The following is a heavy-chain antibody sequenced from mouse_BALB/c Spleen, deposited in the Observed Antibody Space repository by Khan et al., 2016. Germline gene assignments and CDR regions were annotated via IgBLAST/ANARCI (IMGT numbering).Heavy chain of an antibody. Sequence: QVQLKQSGPGLVQPSQSLSITCTVSGFSLTSFGVHWVRQSPGKDLEWLGVIWSGGSTAYNAAFSSRLTISKDTSKSQVFCKMNSLQANDTAIYYCARNYDFYFDFWGQGTTLTVSS. CDR1: GFSLTSFG. V-gene: IGHV2-2*02. D-gene: IGHD2-4*01. CDR3: ARNYDFYFDF. J-gene: IGHJ2*01. CDR2: IWSGGST.